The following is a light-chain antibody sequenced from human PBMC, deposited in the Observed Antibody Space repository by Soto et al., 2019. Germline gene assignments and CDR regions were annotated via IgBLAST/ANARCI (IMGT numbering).Light chain of an antibody. J-gene: IGKJ5*01. CDR2: GAS. CDR3: QQYGRPPRAT. V-gene: IGKV3-20*01. Sequence: EIVLTQSPGTLSLSPGERATLSCRASQSVRSGYFAWYQQKPGQAPRLLIVGASSRATGIPDRFSGGGSGTDFTLSISKVEPEDFAVYYCQQYGRPPRATFGQGTRLEIK. CDR1: QSVRSGY.